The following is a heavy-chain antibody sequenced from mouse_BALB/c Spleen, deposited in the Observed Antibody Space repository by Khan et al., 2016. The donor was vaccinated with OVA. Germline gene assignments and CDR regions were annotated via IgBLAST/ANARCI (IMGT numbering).Heavy chain of an antibody. J-gene: IGHJ1*01. CDR2: INTYTEEQ. D-gene: IGHD1-1*02. V-gene: IGHV9-3-1*01. CDR1: GYTFTNYG. Sequence: QVQLQQSGPELKKPGETVKISCKASGYTFTNYGMNWVKQAPGKGLKWMGWINTYTEEQTYADDFKGRFAFSLETSASTAYLQINNLKNEDTATYFCASGGYWYFDVWGAGTTVTVSS. CDR3: ASGGYWYFDV.